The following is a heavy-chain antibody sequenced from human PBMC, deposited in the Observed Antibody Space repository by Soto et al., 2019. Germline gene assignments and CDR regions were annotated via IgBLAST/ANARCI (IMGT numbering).Heavy chain of an antibody. V-gene: IGHV3-7*05. D-gene: IGHD2-2*01. CDR3: ARIPGHEYQLQNYYYYGMDV. CDR1: GFTFSSYW. J-gene: IGHJ6*02. CDR2: IKQDGSEK. Sequence: GGSLRLSCAASGFTFSSYWMSWVRQAPGKGLEWVANIKQDGSEKYYVDSVKGRFTISRDNAKNSLYLQMNSLRAEDTAVYYCARIPGHEYQLQNYYYYGMDVWGQGTTVTVSS.